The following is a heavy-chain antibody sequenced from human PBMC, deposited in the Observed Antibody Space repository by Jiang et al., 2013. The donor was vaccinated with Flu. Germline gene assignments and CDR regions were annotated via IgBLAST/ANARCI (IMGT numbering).Heavy chain of an antibody. D-gene: IGHD3-22*01. CDR2: KTDGGTT. CDR3: TTRPVTTASFDY. V-gene: IGHV3-15*01. J-gene: IGHJ4*02. Sequence: KTDGGTTDYAAPVKGRFTISRDDSKNTLYLQMNSLKTEDTAVYYCTTRPVTTASFDYWGQGTLVTVSS.